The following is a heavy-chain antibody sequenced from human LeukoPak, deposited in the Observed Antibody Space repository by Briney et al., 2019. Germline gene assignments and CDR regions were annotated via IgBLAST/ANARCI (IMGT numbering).Heavy chain of an antibody. CDR3: ARGRGDYLF. Sequence: SETLSLTCAVYGGSFSGYYWSWIRQPPGKGLEWIEEINHSGSTNYNPSLKSRVTISVDTSKNQFSLKLSSVTAADTAVYYCARGRGDYLFWGQGTLVTVSS. D-gene: IGHD4-17*01. J-gene: IGHJ4*02. CDR1: GGSFSGYY. CDR2: INHSGST. V-gene: IGHV4-34*01.